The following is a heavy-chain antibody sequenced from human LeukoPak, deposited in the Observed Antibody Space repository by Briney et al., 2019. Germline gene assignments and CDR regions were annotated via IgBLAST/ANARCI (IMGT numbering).Heavy chain of an antibody. Sequence: GASVKGSCKASGYTFTSYGISWVRQAPGQGLEWMGWIGAYNGNTNYAQKLQGRVTMTTDTSTSTAYMELRSLRSDDTAVYYCARGYCSGGSCYSLWYYYYYMDVWGKGTTVTVSS. J-gene: IGHJ6*03. CDR2: IGAYNGNT. D-gene: IGHD2-15*01. V-gene: IGHV1-18*01. CDR3: ARGYCSGGSCYSLWYYYYYMDV. CDR1: GYTFTSYG.